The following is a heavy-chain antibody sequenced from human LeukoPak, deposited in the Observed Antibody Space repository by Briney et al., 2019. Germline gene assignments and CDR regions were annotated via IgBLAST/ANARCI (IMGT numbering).Heavy chain of an antibody. CDR1: GYTFIAYY. CDR3: AGATGWYGPLDY. J-gene: IGHJ4*02. D-gene: IGHD6-19*01. V-gene: IGHV1-2*02. Sequence: ASVKVSCKASGYTFIAYYMHWVRQAPGQGLEWMGWINPNSGGTNYAQNFQGRVTMTRDTSISTAYMELSSLRSDDTAVYYCAGATGWYGPLDYWGQGTLVTVSS. CDR2: INPNSGGT.